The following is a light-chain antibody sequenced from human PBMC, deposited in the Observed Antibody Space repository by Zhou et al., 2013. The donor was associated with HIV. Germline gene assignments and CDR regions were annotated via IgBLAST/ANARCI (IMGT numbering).Light chain of an antibody. CDR3: QQYHSPYT. CDR1: QSVSSSY. CDR2: GAS. V-gene: IGKV3-20*01. Sequence: EVVMTQSPGTLSLSPGERATLSCRASQSVSSSYLAWYQQRPGQAPRLLIYGASSRATGIPDRFSGSGSGTDFILTISRLEPEDSAVYYCQQYHSPYTFGQGSKLEI. J-gene: IGKJ2*01.